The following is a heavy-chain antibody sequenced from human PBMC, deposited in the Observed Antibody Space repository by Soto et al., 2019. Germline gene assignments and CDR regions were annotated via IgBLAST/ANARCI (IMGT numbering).Heavy chain of an antibody. CDR1: GFTFSSYG. CDR2: ISYDGSNK. J-gene: IGHJ6*02. CDR3: AKAATVTTSYYYYGMDV. V-gene: IGHV3-30*18. D-gene: IGHD4-17*01. Sequence: PGGSLRLSCAASGFTFSSYGMHWVRQAPGKGLEWVAVISYDGSNKYYADSVKGRFTISRDNSKNTLYLQMNSLRAEDTAVYYCAKAATVTTSYYYYGMDVWGQGTTVTVSS.